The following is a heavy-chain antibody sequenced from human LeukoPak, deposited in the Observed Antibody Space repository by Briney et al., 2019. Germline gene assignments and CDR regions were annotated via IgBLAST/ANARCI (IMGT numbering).Heavy chain of an antibody. CDR2: MNPNSGNT. Sequence: ASVKVSCKTSGYTFTTYYVHWVRQAPGQGLEWMGWMNPNSGNTGYAQKFQGRVTITRNTSISTAYMELSSLRSEDTAVYYCARDYGGNSGWFDPWGQGTLVTVSS. CDR1: GYTFTTYY. V-gene: IGHV1-8*03. D-gene: IGHD4-23*01. CDR3: ARDYGGNSGWFDP. J-gene: IGHJ5*02.